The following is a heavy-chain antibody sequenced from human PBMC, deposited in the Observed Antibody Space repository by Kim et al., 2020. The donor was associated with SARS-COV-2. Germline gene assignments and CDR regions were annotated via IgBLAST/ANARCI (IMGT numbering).Heavy chain of an antibody. V-gene: IGHV3-21*01. Sequence: SVKGRFTISRDNAKNSLYLQMNSLRAEDTAVYYCARGEVGATYSYYGMDVWGQGTTVTVSS. CDR3: ARGEVGATYSYYGMDV. D-gene: IGHD1-26*01. J-gene: IGHJ6*02.